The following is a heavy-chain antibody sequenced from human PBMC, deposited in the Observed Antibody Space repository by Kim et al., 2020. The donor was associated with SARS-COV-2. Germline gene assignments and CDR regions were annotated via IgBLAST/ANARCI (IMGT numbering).Heavy chain of an antibody. D-gene: IGHD4-17*01. Sequence: SVKGRFTNSRDNAKNALYMQMNSLRAEDTAVYYCARAPDYGDYTAVAFDIWGQGTMVTVSS. J-gene: IGHJ3*02. V-gene: IGHV3-21*01. CDR3: ARAPDYGDYTAVAFDI.